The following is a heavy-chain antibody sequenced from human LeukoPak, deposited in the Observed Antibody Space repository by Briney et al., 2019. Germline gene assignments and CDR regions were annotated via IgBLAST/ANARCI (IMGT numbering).Heavy chain of an antibody. D-gene: IGHD4/OR15-4a*01. V-gene: IGHV3-30*18. J-gene: IGHJ6*02. CDR3: AKTLNYYYYGMDV. Sequence: GRSLRLSCAASGFTFSSYGMHWVRQAPGKGLEWVAVISYDGSNKYYADSVKGRFTISRDNSKNTLYLQMNSLRAEDTAVYYCAKTLNYYYYGMDVWGQGTTVTVSS. CDR1: GFTFSSYG. CDR2: ISYDGSNK.